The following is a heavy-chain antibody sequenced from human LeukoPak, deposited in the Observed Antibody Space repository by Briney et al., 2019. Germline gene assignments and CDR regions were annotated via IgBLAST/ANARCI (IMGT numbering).Heavy chain of an antibody. CDR2: INPNNGGT. CDR1: GYTFTGYY. CDR3: ARDCSSTSCYGQYYYYMDV. Sequence: GASVKVSCRASGYTFTGYYIHWVRQAPGQGLEWMGWINPNNGGTNYAQKFQGRVTMTRDTSISTAYMELSRLRSDDTAVYYCARDCSSTSCYGQYYYYMDVWGKGTTVTVSS. D-gene: IGHD2-2*01. V-gene: IGHV1-2*02. J-gene: IGHJ6*03.